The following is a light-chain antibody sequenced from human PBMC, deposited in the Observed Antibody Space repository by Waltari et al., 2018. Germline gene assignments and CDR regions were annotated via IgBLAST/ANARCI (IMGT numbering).Light chain of an antibody. CDR3: QNHERLPAT. CDR1: KSIRKY. V-gene: IGKV3-20*01. CDR2: AAS. Sequence: VLTQSPGTLSLSPGERATLSCRASKSIRKYLVWYQQRPGHAPRLLIYAASTRATGIPDRFSGSGFGTDFTLTISRLEPEDFAMYYCQNHERLPATFGQGTKVEIK. J-gene: IGKJ1*01.